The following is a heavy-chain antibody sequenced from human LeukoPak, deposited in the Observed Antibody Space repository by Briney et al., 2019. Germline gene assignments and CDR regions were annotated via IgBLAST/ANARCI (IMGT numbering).Heavy chain of an antibody. CDR1: GFTFSSYG. D-gene: IGHD6-19*01. CDR2: ISYDGSNK. CDR3: AKDPYSSGWYGNYFDY. Sequence: GGSLRLSCAASGFTFSSYGMHWVRQAPGKGLEWVAVISYDGSNKYYADSVKGRFTISRDNSKNTLYLQMNSLRAEDTAVYYCAKDPYSSGWYGNYFDYWGQGTLVTVSS. V-gene: IGHV3-30*18. J-gene: IGHJ4*02.